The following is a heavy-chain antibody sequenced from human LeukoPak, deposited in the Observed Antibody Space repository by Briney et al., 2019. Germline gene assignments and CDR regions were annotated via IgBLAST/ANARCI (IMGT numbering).Heavy chain of an antibody. CDR3: AKSGYNRFDY. CDR1: GFTFTKFW. J-gene: IGHJ4*02. Sequence: GGSLRLSCEASGFTFTKFWMSWVRQAPGKGLEWVANIQEDGKKENYVDSVRGRFTISRDNAKNSIYLQMNSLRVEDTAVYYCAKSGYNRFDYWGQGTLVTVSS. CDR2: IQEDGKKE. V-gene: IGHV3-7*03. D-gene: IGHD5-24*01.